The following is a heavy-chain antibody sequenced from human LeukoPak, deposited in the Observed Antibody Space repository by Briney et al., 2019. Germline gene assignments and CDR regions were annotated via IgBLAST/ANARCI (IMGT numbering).Heavy chain of an antibody. D-gene: IGHD2-2*01. Sequence: SETLSLTCAVYGGSFNGYYWSWIRQSPGKGLEWIGEIKFSGETKYNPSLKSRVTISGDTSKNQFSLKLSSVTAADTAVYYCARSWAYALGYYYYMDVWGKGTTVTVSS. CDR2: IKFSGET. J-gene: IGHJ6*03. V-gene: IGHV4-34*01. CDR3: ARSWAYALGYYYYMDV. CDR1: GGSFNGYY.